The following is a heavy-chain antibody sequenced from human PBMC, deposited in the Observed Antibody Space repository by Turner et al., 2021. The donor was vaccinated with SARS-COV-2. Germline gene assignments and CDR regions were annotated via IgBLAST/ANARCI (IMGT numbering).Heavy chain of an antibody. CDR2: IRQDGIEK. J-gene: IGHJ4*02. D-gene: IGHD6-19*01. CDR1: GFTFSDYW. CDR3: ARGTVAAH. Sequence: EVQLVASGGGFVQPGGSLRLSCAASGFTFSDYWMTWVRQAPGKGLEWVANIRQDGIEKNYVDSVKGRFTISRDNAKNSVFLQMNSLRDEDTALYYCARGTVAAHWGQGTQVTVSS. V-gene: IGHV3-7*04.